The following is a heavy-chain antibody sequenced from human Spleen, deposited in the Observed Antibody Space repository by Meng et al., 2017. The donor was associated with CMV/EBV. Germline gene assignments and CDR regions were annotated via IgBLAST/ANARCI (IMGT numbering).Heavy chain of an antibody. D-gene: IGHD1-26*01. CDR3: AREDMTFSDAFDC. CDR2: ISSSSTYI. Sequence: GESLKISCAVSGSLFSSYTMNWVREAPGKGLEWVSSISSSSTYIYYADSVKGRFTISRDNAKNSLYLQMNSLRAEDTAVYYCAREDMTFSDAFDCWGQGTLVTVSS. J-gene: IGHJ4*02. V-gene: IGHV3-21*01. CDR1: GSLFSSYT.